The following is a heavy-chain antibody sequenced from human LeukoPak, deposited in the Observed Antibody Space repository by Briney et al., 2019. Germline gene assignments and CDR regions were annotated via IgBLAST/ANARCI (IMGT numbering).Heavy chain of an antibody. CDR3: ARHRGDNSNPRYYFYYMDA. Sequence: PSGTLSLTCSVSGHAISSGYYWAWVRQAPGKGLEWIGTRYHRGVTYYTPSLKRRVTIPGQTSKHNSSLPLSSVIAADAAVYYCARHRGDNSNPRYYFYYMDAWGKGTTVTVSS. V-gene: IGHV4-38-2*01. CDR1: GHAISSGYY. D-gene: IGHD4-11*01. J-gene: IGHJ6*03. CDR2: RYHRGVT.